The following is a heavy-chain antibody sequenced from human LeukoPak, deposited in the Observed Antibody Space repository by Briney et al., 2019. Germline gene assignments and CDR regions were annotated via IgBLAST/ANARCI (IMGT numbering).Heavy chain of an antibody. D-gene: IGHD3-22*01. Sequence: KPGGSLRLSCTVSEFTFSSYCMNWVRQAPGKGLEWVASINRGATYIYYADSMKGRFTISRDDAKSSLYLQMNSLRAEDTAVYYCVRLRRNSDSSGYYYYYDYWGQGILVTVSS. V-gene: IGHV3-21*01. J-gene: IGHJ4*02. CDR1: EFTFSSYC. CDR3: VRLRRNSDSSGYYYYYDY. CDR2: INRGATYI.